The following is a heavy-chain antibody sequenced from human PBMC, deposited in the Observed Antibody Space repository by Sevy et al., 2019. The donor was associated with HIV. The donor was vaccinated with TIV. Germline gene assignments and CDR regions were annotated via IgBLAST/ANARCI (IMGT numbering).Heavy chain of an antibody. Sequence: ASVKVSCKASGYTFTGYYIHWVRQAPGQGLEWMGWINPVNGGTNYVQKFHGRVTMTTDTSITTAFMDLSSLRSDDTASYYCARQGVGIYSAYKDYAFDIWGQGTTVTVSS. CDR3: ARQGVGIYSAYKDYAFDI. CDR2: INPVNGGT. CDR1: GYTFTGYY. J-gene: IGHJ3*02. D-gene: IGHD5-12*01. V-gene: IGHV1-2*02.